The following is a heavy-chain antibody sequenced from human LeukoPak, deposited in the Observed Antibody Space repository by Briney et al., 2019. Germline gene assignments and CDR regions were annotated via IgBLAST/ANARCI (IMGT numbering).Heavy chain of an antibody. CDR3: VRDNRWASDY. D-gene: IGHD4-23*01. Sequence: GGSLRLSRAASGFASRSYWMNWVRQAPGKGLEWVANIKGDGGEKYADSVEGRFTISRDNAKNSVYLQMNSLRAEDTAVYYCVRDNRWASDYWGQGTLVTVSS. CDR2: IKGDGGEK. V-gene: IGHV3-7*01. CDR1: GFASRSYW. J-gene: IGHJ4*02.